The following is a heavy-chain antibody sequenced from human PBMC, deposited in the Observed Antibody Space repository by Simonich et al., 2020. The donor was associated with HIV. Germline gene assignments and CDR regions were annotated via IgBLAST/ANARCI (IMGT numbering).Heavy chain of an antibody. D-gene: IGHD5-12*01. Sequence: QVHLQQWGAGLLKPSETLSLTCAVYGGSFSGYYWTWIRQPPGKGLEWIGEINHSGSTNYHPSLKSRVTISVDTSKNQFSLKLSSVTAADTAGYYCARRTGYDLDYWGQGTLVTVSS. CDR1: GGSFSGYY. J-gene: IGHJ4*02. CDR2: INHSGST. V-gene: IGHV4-34*01. CDR3: ARRTGYDLDY.